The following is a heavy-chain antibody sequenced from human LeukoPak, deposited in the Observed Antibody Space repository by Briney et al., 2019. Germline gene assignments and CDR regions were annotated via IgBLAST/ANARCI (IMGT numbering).Heavy chain of an antibody. V-gene: IGHV1-46*01. CDR3: ARDPYYDFWSGYYRGYYYYGMDV. Sequence: ASVKVSCKASGYTFTSYYMHWVRQAPGQGFERMGIINPSGGSTSYAQKFQGRVTMTRDTSTSTVYMELSSLRSEDTAVYYCARDPYYDFWSGYYRGYYYYGMDVWGQGTTVTVSS. D-gene: IGHD3-3*01. J-gene: IGHJ6*02. CDR2: INPSGGST. CDR1: GYTFTSYY.